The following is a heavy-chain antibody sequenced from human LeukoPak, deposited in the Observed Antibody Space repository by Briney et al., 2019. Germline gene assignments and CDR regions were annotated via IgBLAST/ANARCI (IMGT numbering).Heavy chain of an antibody. CDR2: IKSKTDGGTT. CDR3: TTLELYCSGGSCYPRGYGYYYYYGMDV. D-gene: IGHD2-15*01. CDR1: GFTFSNAW. Sequence: PGGSLRLSCAASGFTFSNAWMSWVRQAPGKGLEWVGRIKSKTDGGTTDYAAPVKGRFTISRDDSKNTLYLQMNSLKTEDTAVYYCTTLELYCSGGSCYPRGYGYYYYYGMDVWGKGTTVTVSS. V-gene: IGHV3-15*01. J-gene: IGHJ6*04.